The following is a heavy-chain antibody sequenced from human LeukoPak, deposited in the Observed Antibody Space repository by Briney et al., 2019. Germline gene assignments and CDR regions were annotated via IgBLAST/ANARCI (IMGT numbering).Heavy chain of an antibody. CDR3: AGGAVTHFDY. CDR2: ISSSSSYI. CDR1: GFTFSSYS. Sequence: PGGSLRLSCAASGFTFSSYSMNWVRQAPGQGLEWVSSISSSSSYIYYADSVKGRFTISRDNAKNSLYLQMNSLRAEDTAVYYCAGGAVTHFDYWGQGTLVTVSS. V-gene: IGHV3-21*01. J-gene: IGHJ4*02. D-gene: IGHD4-17*01.